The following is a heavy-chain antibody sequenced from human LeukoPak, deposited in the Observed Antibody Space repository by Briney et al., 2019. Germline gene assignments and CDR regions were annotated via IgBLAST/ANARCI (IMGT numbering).Heavy chain of an antibody. CDR2: INHSGST. Sequence: TSETLSLTCAVYGGSFSGYYWSWIRQPPGKGLEWIGEINHSGSTNYNPSLKSRVTISVDTSKNQFSLKLSSVTAADTAVYYCASGSWLDYWGQGTLVTVSS. J-gene: IGHJ4*02. V-gene: IGHV4-34*01. CDR3: ASGSWLDY. D-gene: IGHD6-13*01. CDR1: GGSFSGYY.